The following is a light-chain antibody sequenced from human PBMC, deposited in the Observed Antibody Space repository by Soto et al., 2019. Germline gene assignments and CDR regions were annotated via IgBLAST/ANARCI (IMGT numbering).Light chain of an antibody. CDR1: QTISGT. J-gene: IGKJ1*01. CDR3: QQYDNGPWT. V-gene: IGKV3-15*01. Sequence: EIVMTKSPATLSVSPGGRATLSCRASQTISGTLAWYQQKPGQAPRLLIHGASTRAPGFPARFSGSGSGTEFTLTISSLQSEDFAVYYCQQYDNGPWTFGQGTKVEIK. CDR2: GAS.